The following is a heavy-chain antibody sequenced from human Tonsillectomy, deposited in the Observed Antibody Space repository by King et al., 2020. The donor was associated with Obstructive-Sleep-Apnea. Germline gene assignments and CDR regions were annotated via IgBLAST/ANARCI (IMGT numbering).Heavy chain of an antibody. CDR2: IYYSGST. D-gene: IGHD5-24*01. Sequence: QLQESGPGLVKPSETLSLTCTVSGGSISSSSYYWDWIRQPPGKGLEWIGSIYYSGSTYYNPSLKSRVTISVDTSKNQFSLTLSSVTAADTAVYYCARHRYRDGYHSIYFGTRYFDLWGRGTLVTVSS. J-gene: IGHJ2*01. V-gene: IGHV4-39*07. CDR1: GGSISSSSYY. CDR3: ARHRYRDGYHSIYFGTRYFDL.